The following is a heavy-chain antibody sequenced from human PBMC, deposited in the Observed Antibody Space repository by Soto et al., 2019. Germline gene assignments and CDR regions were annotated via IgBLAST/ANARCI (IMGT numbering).Heavy chain of an antibody. CDR2: IKHDGSEK. Sequence: EVQLVESGGGLVQPGGSLRLSCATSGLTFSKYWMTWVRQAPGKGLEWVATIKHDGSEKSNLDSVEGRFTISRDNAKNTLSLDMTSLRVEDAVVYFCASVPGSPGYHGLDVWGQGTTVTVSS. V-gene: IGHV3-7*03. CDR1: GLTFSKYW. D-gene: IGHD6-19*01. J-gene: IGHJ6*02. CDR3: ASVPGSPGYHGLDV.